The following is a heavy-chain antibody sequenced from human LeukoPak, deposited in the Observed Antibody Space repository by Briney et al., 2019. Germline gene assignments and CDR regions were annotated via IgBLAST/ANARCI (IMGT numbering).Heavy chain of an antibody. D-gene: IGHD2-2*01. V-gene: IGHV3-33*01. CDR2: IWYDGSNK. CDR1: GFTFSSYG. Sequence: GGSLRLSCAASGFTFSSYGMHWVRQAPGKGLEWVAVIWYDGSNKYYADSVKGRFTISRDNAKNSLYLQMNSLRAEDTAVYYCARGDNYCSSTSCYEKDYYYMDVWGKGTTVTVSS. J-gene: IGHJ6*03. CDR3: ARGDNYCSSTSCYEKDYYYMDV.